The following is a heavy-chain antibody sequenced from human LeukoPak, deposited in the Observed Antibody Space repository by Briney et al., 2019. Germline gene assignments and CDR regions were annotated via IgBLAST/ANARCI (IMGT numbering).Heavy chain of an antibody. D-gene: IGHD6-13*01. J-gene: IGHJ4*02. CDR3: ASYAGDGGIAAAGEGDY. Sequence: SETLSLTCTVSGGSISSYYWSWIRQPPGKGLEWIGYIYYSGSTNYNPSLKSRVTISVDTSKNQFSLKLSSVTAADTAVYYCASYAGDGGIAAAGEGDYWGQGTLVTVSS. CDR1: GGSISSYY. CDR2: IYYSGST. V-gene: IGHV4-59*12.